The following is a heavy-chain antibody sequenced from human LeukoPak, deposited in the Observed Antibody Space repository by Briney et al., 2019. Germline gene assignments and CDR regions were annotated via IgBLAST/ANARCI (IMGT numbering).Heavy chain of an antibody. J-gene: IGHJ5*02. V-gene: IGHV1-69*04. CDR3: ASHSGSVFRYENWFDP. Sequence: GASVKVSCKASGGTFSSYAISWVRQAPGQGLEWMGRIIPILGIANYAQKFQGRVTITADKSTSTAYMELSSLRSEDTAVYYCASHSGSVFRYENWFDPWGQGTLVTVSS. CDR2: IIPILGIA. CDR1: GGTFSSYA. D-gene: IGHD3-10*01.